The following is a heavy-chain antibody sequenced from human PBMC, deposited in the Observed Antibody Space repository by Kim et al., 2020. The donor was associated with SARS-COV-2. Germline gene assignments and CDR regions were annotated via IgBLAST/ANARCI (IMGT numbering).Heavy chain of an antibody. J-gene: IGHJ3*02. V-gene: IGHV3-23*01. D-gene: IGHD6-19*01. CDR3: AKLGSGWDDAFDI. Sequence: ADSVKGRFTISRDNSKNTLYLQMNSLRAEDTAVYYCAKLGSGWDDAFDIWGQGTMVTVSS.